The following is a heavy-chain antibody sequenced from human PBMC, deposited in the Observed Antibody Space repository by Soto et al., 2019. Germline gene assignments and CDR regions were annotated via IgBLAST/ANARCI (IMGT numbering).Heavy chain of an antibody. CDR1: GFTFSTYA. J-gene: IGHJ4*02. Sequence: HPGGSLRLSCAASGFTFSTYAIHWVRQAPGKGLEWVAVISYDGNNKYFADSVKGRFTISRDNSKNTLYLQMNSLRGEDTAVYYCARESEDLTSNFDYWGQGTLVTVSS. CDR2: ISYDGNNK. CDR3: ARESEDLTSNFDY. V-gene: IGHV3-30*03.